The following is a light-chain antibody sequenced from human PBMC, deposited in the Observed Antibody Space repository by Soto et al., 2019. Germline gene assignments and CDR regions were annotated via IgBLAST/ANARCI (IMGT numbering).Light chain of an antibody. J-gene: IGLJ3*02. CDR3: SSFTGTRTWV. CDR2: EVS. Sequence: QSALTQPASVSGSPGQSITISCTGTSSDIGAYKYVCWYQQHPGRAPKLIIYEVSNRPSGVSYRFSASKSGNTASLTISGLRAEDEADYYCSSFTGTRTWVFGGGTKVTVL. V-gene: IGLV2-14*01. CDR1: SSDIGAYKY.